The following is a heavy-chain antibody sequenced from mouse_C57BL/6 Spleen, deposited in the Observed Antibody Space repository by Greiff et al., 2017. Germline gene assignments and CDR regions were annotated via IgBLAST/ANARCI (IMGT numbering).Heavy chain of an antibody. V-gene: IGHV5-17*01. CDR2: ISSGSSTI. CDR1: GFTFSDYG. Sequence: EVHLVESGGGLVKPGGSLKLSCAASGFTFSDYGMHWVRQAPGKGLEWVAYISSGSSTIYYAATVKGRFTISRDNAKNTLFLQITGLRSEDTAMYYCAGSFGLFFDYWGQGTTLTVSS. J-gene: IGHJ2*01. CDR3: AGSFGLFFDY.